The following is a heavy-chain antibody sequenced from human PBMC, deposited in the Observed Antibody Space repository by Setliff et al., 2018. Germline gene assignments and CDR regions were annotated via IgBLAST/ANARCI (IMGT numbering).Heavy chain of an antibody. CDR3: ARSGGGYDFWSGYLVSHYYYYYYMDV. CDR2: MNPNSGNT. J-gene: IGHJ6*03. D-gene: IGHD3-3*01. V-gene: IGHV1-8*03. CDR1: GYAFNSYD. Sequence: ASVKVSCKASGYAFNSYDINWVRQATGQGLEWMGWMNPNSGNTGYAQKFQGRVTITRNTSISTAYMELSSLRSEDTAVYYCARSGGGYDFWSGYLVSHYYYYYYMDVWGKGTTVTVSS.